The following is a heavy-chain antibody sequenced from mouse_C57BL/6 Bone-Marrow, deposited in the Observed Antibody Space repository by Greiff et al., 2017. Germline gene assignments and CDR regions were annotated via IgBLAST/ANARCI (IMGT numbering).Heavy chain of an antibody. CDR3: TTEGYYYGSSYYWYFDV. Sequence: EVKLVESGAELVRPGASVKLSCTASGFNIKDDYMHWVKQRPEQGLEWIGWIDPENGDTEYASKFQGKATITADTSSNTAYLQLSSLTSEDTAVYYCTTEGYYYGSSYYWYFDVWGTGTTVTVSS. J-gene: IGHJ1*03. CDR2: IDPENGDT. D-gene: IGHD1-1*01. CDR1: GFNIKDDY. V-gene: IGHV14-4*01.